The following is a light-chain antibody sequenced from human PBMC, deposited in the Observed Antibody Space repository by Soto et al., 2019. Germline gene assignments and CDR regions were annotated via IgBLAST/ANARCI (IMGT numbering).Light chain of an antibody. CDR3: HQYGGSPHT. Sequence: EIVLTQSPGTLSLSPGERATLSCRASQSVSSSYLAWYQQKPGQAPRLLIYGASNRATGIPDRFSGSGSGTDFTLTISSLEPEDFAVYYCHQYGGSPHTFGQGTNLEI. CDR1: QSVSSSY. V-gene: IGKV3-20*01. CDR2: GAS. J-gene: IGKJ2*01.